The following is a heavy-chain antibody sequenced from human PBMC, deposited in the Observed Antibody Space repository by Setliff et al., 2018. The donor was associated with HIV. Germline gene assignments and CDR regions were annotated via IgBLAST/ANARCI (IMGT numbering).Heavy chain of an antibody. CDR3: ARPALGIGGGSRFDN. CDR1: DGSVSSSSYY. Sequence: PSETLSLTCTVSDGSVSSSSYYWAWIRQSPGKGLEWIGSIHYGGFFWYSPSLKSRVTISVDTSKNQFSLKLSSVTAADTAVYYCARPALGIGGGSRFDNWGQGTRVTVSS. V-gene: IGHV4-39*01. D-gene: IGHD3-10*01. J-gene: IGHJ4*02. CDR2: IHYGGFF.